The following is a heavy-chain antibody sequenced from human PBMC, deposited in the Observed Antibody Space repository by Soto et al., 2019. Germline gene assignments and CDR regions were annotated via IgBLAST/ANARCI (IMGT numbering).Heavy chain of an antibody. CDR1: GYTFSSYE. CDR3: ARATLVRGPQRLYFFGY. Sequence: QVHLAQSGAEVKNPGASVRVSCKASGYTFSSYEINWVRRAPGQGLEWLGWINPSSGRTGYAQAFEGRVSMTRDTSTATVHMELGSLRSEDTAMYFCARATLVRGPQRLYFFGYWGQGTLITVSS. J-gene: IGHJ4*02. D-gene: IGHD3-10*01. V-gene: IGHV1-8*01. CDR2: INPSSGRT.